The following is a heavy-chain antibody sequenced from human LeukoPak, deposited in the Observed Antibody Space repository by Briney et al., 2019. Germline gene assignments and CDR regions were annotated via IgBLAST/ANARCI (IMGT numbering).Heavy chain of an antibody. CDR2: IYSGGRT. CDR3: ARVLSGRGSLYSYYYYMDV. V-gene: IGHV3-53*01. CDR1: GFTVSSNY. D-gene: IGHD2-8*01. Sequence: GGSLRLSCAASGFTVSSNYMSWVRQAPGRGLEWVSLIYSGGRTYYADSVTGRFTISRDNSKNTLYLQMNSWIAEDTALYYCARVLSGRGSLYSYYYYMDVWGKGTTFTISS. J-gene: IGHJ6*03.